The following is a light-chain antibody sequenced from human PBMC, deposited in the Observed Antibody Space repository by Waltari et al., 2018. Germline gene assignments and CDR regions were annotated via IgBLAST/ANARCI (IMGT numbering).Light chain of an antibody. J-gene: IGKJ4*01. Sequence: ELVLTQSPATLSLSPGERATLSCRASQSVSRSLAWYQQKPGQGPRLLIYGASNRATAIPDRFSGSGSGTDFTLTISSLEPEDFAVYYCQQYTDWPLTFGGGTKVEIK. CDR1: QSVSRS. CDR3: QQYTDWPLT. V-gene: IGKV3-15*01. CDR2: GAS.